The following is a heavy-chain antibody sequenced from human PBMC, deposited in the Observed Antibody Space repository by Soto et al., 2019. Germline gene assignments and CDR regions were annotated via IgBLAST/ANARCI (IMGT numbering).Heavy chain of an antibody. CDR3: ARTNTYYDILTGYYPVAFYI. J-gene: IGHJ3*02. CDR1: GGSISSGGYY. CDR2: SYYSGST. D-gene: IGHD3-9*01. V-gene: IGHV4-31*03. Sequence: QVQLQESGPGLVKPSQTLSLTCTVSGGSISSGGYYWSWIRQHPGKGLEWIGYSYYSGSTYYNPSLKSRVTISVVTSNNPFSLKLSSVTAADTALYYCARTNTYYDILTGYYPVAFYIWGQGTMVTVSS.